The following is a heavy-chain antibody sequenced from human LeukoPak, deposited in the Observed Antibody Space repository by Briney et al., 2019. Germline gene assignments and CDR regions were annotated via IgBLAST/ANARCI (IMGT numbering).Heavy chain of an antibody. V-gene: IGHV3-74*01. J-gene: IGHJ4*02. Sequence: GGSLRLSCAASGNYWMHWVRQAPGKGLVWVSHINSDGSWTSYADSVKGRFTISKDNAKNTVYLQMNSLRVEDTAVYYCAKDFWRAVLVGPIPIDFWGQGTLVTVSS. CDR3: AKDFWRAVLVGPIPIDF. D-gene: IGHD1-26*01. CDR1: GNYW. CDR2: INSDGSWT.